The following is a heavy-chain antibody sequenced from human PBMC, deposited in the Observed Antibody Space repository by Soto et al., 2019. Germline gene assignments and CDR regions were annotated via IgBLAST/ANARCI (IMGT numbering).Heavy chain of an antibody. J-gene: IGHJ5*02. Sequence: SETLSLTCAVSGDSISSDKWWSWVRQPPGKGLEWIGEIHHSGRTNCNPSLKSRVTILVEKSKNQVSLELGSMTADDTGDYYCAKVQDYYFDSGTYNWFDPWGHGTLVTVSS. CDR1: GDSISSDKW. D-gene: IGHD3-22*01. CDR2: IHHSGRT. V-gene: IGHV4-4*02. CDR3: AKVQDYYFDSGTYNWFDP.